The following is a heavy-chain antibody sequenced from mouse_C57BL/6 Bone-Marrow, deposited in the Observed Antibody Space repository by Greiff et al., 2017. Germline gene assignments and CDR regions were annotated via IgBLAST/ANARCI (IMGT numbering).Heavy chain of an antibody. V-gene: IGHV1-64*01. J-gene: IGHJ3*01. CDR2: IHPNSGST. CDR1: GYTFTSYW. Sequence: QVQLQQPGAELVKPGASVKLSCKASGYTFTSYWMHWVKQRPGQGLEWIGIIHPNSGSTNYNEKFKSKATLTVDKSSSTAYMQLSSLTSEDSAVYYCARSGDYYGSSPWFAYWGQGTLVTVSA. CDR3: ARSGDYYGSSPWFAY. D-gene: IGHD1-1*01.